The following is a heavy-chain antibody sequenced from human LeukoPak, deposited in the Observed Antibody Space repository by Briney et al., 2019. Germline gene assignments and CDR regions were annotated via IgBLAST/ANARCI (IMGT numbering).Heavy chain of an antibody. V-gene: IGHV4-39*01. CDR3: ARHLYHDFWSGPREGFDP. J-gene: IGHJ5*02. CDR1: GGSISSSSYY. D-gene: IGHD3-3*01. CDR2: IYYSGST. Sequence: PSETLSLTCTVSGGSISSSSYYWGWIRQPPGKGLEWIGSIYYSGSTYYNPSLKSRVTISVDTSKNQFSLKLSSVTAADTAVYYCARHLYHDFWSGPREGFDPWGQGTLVTVSS.